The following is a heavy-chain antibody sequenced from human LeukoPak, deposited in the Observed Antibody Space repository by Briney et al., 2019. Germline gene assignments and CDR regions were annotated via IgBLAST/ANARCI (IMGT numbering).Heavy chain of an antibody. V-gene: IGHV3-21*01. CDR2: VSSSSSYI. D-gene: IGHD2-15*01. CDR1: GFTFSTYT. CDR3: AGAWGGPSCSGGNCYSGFDF. J-gene: IGHJ4*02. Sequence: GGSLRLSCAASGFTFSTYTLNWLRQAPGKGLEGVSYVSSSSSYIYYADSVKGRFTISRDNAKNSLSLQMNSLRAEDTAVYYCAGAWGGPSCSGGNCYSGFDFWGQGTLVTVSS.